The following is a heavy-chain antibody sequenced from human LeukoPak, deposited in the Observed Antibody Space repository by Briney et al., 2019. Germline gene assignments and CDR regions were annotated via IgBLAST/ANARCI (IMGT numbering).Heavy chain of an antibody. Sequence: ASVNVSFKASGGTFSSYAISWVRQAPGQGLEGMGGIIPIFGTANYAQKFQGRVTITEDESTSTAYMELSSLRSEDTAVYYCARGYRVGTYFDYWGQGTLVTVSS. CDR3: ARGYRVGTYFDY. D-gene: IGHD3-16*02. J-gene: IGHJ4*02. CDR2: IIPIFGTA. CDR1: GGTFSSYA. V-gene: IGHV1-69*13.